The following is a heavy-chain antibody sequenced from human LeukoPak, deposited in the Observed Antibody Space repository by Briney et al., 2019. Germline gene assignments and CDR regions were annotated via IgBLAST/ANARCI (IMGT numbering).Heavy chain of an antibody. V-gene: IGHV3-23*01. D-gene: IGHD2-15*01. CDR1: GLDFSGYA. Sequence: SCAVSGLDFSGYAMSWVRQAPGKGLEWVSGIGSDGSTHYEESVKGRFAISRDNAKNTLYLEMLSLRAEDTAVYYCATGVLSGRIFDYWGQGTLVTVSS. CDR3: ATGVLSGRIFDY. CDR2: IGSDGST. J-gene: IGHJ4*02.